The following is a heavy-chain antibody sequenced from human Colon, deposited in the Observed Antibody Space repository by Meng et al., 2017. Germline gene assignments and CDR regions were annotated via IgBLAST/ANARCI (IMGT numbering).Heavy chain of an antibody. J-gene: IGHJ4*02. CDR3: ARDNWGSLDY. CDR2: IYYSGTT. D-gene: IGHD7-27*01. V-gene: IGHV4-59*01. CDR1: GGSISNYY. Sequence: QVQLQESGPGLVKPSETLSLTCTVAGGSISNYYWSWIRQPPGKGLEWIGYIYYSGTTNYNPSLKSRVTISIDTSKNQFSLKLNSVTAADTAVYYCARDNWGSLDYWGQGTLVTVSS.